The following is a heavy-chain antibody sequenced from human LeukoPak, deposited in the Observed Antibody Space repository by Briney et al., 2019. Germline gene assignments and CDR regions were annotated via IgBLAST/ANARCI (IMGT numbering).Heavy chain of an antibody. V-gene: IGHV4-59*08. D-gene: IGHD3-10*01. CDR2: IYYSGST. Sequence: PSETLPLTCTVSGGSISSYYWRWIRQPPGKGLEWIGYIYYSGSTNYNPSLKSRVTISVDTSKNQFSLKLSSVTAADTAVYYCARVLRGRGIKAFDIWGQGTMVTVSS. CDR3: ARVLRGRGIKAFDI. J-gene: IGHJ3*02. CDR1: GGSISSYY.